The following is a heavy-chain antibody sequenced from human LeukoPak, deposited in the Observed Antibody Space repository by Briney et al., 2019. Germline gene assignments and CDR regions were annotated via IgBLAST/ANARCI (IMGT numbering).Heavy chain of an antibody. CDR1: EFTFRTYG. CDR3: ARRNEWFGEYFDY. V-gene: IGHV3-30*02. J-gene: IGHJ4*02. CDR2: IRYDGINK. D-gene: IGHD3-10*01. Sequence: SGGSLRLSCAASEFTFRTYGMHWVRQAPGKGLEWVAFIRYDGINKYYADSMKGRFTISRDNSKNTLYLQMNSLRAEDTAVYYCARRNEWFGEYFDYWGQGTLVTVSS.